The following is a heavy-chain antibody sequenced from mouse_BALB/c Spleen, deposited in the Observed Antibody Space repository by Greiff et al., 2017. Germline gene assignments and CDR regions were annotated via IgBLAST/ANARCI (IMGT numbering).Heavy chain of an antibody. CDR1: GFSLTGYG. J-gene: IGHJ4*01. CDR2: IWGDGST. D-gene: IGHD2-4*01. V-gene: IGHV2-6-7*01. Sequence: VQRVESGPGLVAPSQSLSITCTVSGFSLTGYGVNWVRQPPGKGLEWLGMIWGDGSTDYNSALKSRLSISKDNSKSQVFLKMNSLQTDDTARYYCARDRYDYDGYYAMDYWGQGTSVTVSS. CDR3: ARDRYDYDGYYAMDY.